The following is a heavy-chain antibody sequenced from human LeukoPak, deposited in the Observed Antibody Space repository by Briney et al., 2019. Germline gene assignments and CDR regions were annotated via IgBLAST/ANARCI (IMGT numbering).Heavy chain of an antibody. J-gene: IGHJ4*02. Sequence: SETLSLTCTVSGGSISSYYWSWIRQPPGKGLEWIGYIYYSGSTYYNPSLKSRVTISVDTSKNQFSLKLSSVTAADTAVYYCARENFNVVAGRYFDYWGQGTLVTVSS. CDR2: IYYSGST. CDR1: GGSISSYY. V-gene: IGHV4-30-4*01. D-gene: IGHD2-21*01. CDR3: ARENFNVVAGRYFDY.